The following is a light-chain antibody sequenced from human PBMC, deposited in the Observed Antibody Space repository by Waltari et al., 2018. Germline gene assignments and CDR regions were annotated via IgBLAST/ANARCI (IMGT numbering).Light chain of an antibody. J-gene: IGLJ3*02. Sequence: QSVLTQPPSVSGAPGQRLTISCPGSGSNLGAGHALHWYQQLPRAAPKLLIYGSSTRPLGVPDRFFGSTSGTSASLAITGLQAEDEADYYCQSYDTSLSVVFGGGTKLTVL. V-gene: IGLV1-40*01. CDR2: GSS. CDR1: GSNLGAGHA. CDR3: QSYDTSLSVV.